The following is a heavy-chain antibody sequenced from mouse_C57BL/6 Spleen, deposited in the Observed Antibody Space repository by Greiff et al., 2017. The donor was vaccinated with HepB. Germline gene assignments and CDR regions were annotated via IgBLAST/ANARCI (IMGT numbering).Heavy chain of an antibody. CDR1: GYTFTSYW. J-gene: IGHJ2*01. Sequence: VQLQQPGAELVRPGSSVKLSCKASGYTFTSYWMDWVKQRPGQGLEWIGNIYPSDSETHYNQKFKDKATLTVDKSSSTAYMQLSSLTSEDSAVYVCARGALRSSPYFDYWGQGTTLTVSS. V-gene: IGHV1-61*01. D-gene: IGHD1-1*01. CDR2: IYPSDSET. CDR3: ARGALRSSPYFDY.